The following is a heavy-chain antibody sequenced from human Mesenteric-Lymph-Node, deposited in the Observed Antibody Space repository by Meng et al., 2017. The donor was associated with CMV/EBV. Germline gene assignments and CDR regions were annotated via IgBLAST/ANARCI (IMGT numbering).Heavy chain of an antibody. V-gene: IGHV1-69*05. CDR1: GGTFSSYA. CDR3: ARDTGEGVDP. J-gene: IGHJ5*02. CDR2: IIPIFGTA. D-gene: IGHD7-27*01. Sequence: SVKVSCKASGGTFSSYAISWVRQAPGQGLEWMGGIIPIFGTANYAQKFQGRVTITTDTSTSTVYMELSSLRSEDTAVYYCARDTGEGVDPWGQGTLVTVSS.